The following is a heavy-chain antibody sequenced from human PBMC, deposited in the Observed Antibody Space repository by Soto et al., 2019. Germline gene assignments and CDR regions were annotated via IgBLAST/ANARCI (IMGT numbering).Heavy chain of an antibody. CDR1: GYSFSSYW. CDR2: IDPSDSYT. J-gene: IGHJ6*02. V-gene: IGHV5-10-1*01. CDR3: SRPLTAGFRYGMDV. Sequence: GESLKISCKGSGYSFSSYWITWVRQMPGKGLEWIGRIDPSDSYTNYSPSFQGHVTISADKSSSTAYLQWSSLKASDTAMYYCSRPLTAGFRYGMDVWGRGTTVTVSS.